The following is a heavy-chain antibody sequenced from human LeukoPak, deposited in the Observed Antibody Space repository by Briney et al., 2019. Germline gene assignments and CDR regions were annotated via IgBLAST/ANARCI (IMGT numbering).Heavy chain of an antibody. J-gene: IGHJ4*02. V-gene: IGHV3-53*01. D-gene: IGHD6-19*01. CDR2: LYSGGKT. CDR1: GVNVSRNY. CDR3: AKSPTGGRGWYDY. Sequence: GGSLRLSCAASGVNVSRNYMSWVRQAPGKGLEWVSVLYSGGKTYYADSVKGRFTISRDNSKNTLYLQMNSLRAEDTAVYYCAKSPTGGRGWYDYWGQGTLVTVSS.